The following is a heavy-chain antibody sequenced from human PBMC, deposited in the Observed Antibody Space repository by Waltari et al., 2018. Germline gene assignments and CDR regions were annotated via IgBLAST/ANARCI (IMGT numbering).Heavy chain of an antibody. CDR1: GYTFTSYD. CDR3: ARSAVKYYYDSSGSPPDY. J-gene: IGHJ4*02. V-gene: IGHV1-8*01. CDR2: RNPNSGNT. Sequence: QVQLVQSGAEVKKPGASVKVSCKASGYTFTSYDINGVRKATGQGLEWMGWRNPNSGNTGYAQKFQGRVTMTRNTSISTAYMELSSLRSEDTAVYYCARSAVKYYYDSSGSPPDYWGQGTLVTVSS. D-gene: IGHD3-22*01.